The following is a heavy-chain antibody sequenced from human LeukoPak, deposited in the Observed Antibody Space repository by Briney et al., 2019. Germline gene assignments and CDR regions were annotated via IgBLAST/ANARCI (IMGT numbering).Heavy chain of an antibody. CDR1: GFTLSDYY. V-gene: IGHV3-74*01. J-gene: IGHJ4*02. D-gene: IGHD1-1*01. CDR3: ATSRTFDY. Sequence: GGSLRLSCAASGFTLSDYYMSWIRQAPGKGLVWVSRINSDGSSTSYADSVKGRFTISRGNTKNTLYLQMNSLRAEDTAMYYCATSRTFDYWGQGTLVTVSS. CDR2: INSDGSST.